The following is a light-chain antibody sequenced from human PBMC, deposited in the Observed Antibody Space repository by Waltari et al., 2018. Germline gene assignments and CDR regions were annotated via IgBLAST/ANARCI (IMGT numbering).Light chain of an antibody. CDR2: DVS. V-gene: IGLV2-14*03. CDR3: NSYTSSSSV. CDR1: SSDVGGYGS. J-gene: IGLJ2*01. Sequence: QSALTQPASVSGSPGQAITISCTGTSSDVGGYGSVSWYQQHPGKAPKLIIDDVSNRPSGVSRRFSGSNCVNTACLTISGLQADDEADYYCNSYTSSSSVFGGGTRLTVL.